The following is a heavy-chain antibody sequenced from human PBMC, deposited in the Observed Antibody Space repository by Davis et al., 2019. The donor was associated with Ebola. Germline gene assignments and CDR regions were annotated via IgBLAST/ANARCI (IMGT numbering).Heavy chain of an antibody. V-gene: IGHV1-18*01. J-gene: IGHJ4*02. Sequence: AASVKVSCKASGYTFTSYGISWVRQAPGQGLEWMGGIRTYNANTKDERKVQDRVTMTTDISTKTAYMELRNLRSDDTAVYYCARGRSSSWYAGVDYWGQGTLVTVSS. CDR2: IRTYNANT. D-gene: IGHD6-13*01. CDR3: ARGRSSSWYAGVDY. CDR1: GYTFTSYG.